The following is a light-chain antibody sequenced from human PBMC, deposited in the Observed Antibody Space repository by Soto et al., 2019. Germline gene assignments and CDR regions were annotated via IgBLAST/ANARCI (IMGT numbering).Light chain of an antibody. J-gene: IGLJ2*01. CDR2: EVT. Sequence: QSALTQPASVSGSPGRSITIPCTGTSNDVGGYNYVSWYQQHPGKAPKLMISEVTNRPSGVSTRFSGSKSGNTASLTISGLQAEDEADYYCSSYTTTSTVIFGGGTKLTVL. V-gene: IGLV2-14*01. CDR3: SSYTTTSTVI. CDR1: SNDVGGYNY.